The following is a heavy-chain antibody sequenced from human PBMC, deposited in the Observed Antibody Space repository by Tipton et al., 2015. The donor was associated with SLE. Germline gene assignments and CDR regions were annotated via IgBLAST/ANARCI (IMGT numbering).Heavy chain of an antibody. J-gene: IGHJ6*03. CDR3: ARGPYYCMDV. CDR1: NGSISSSPYY. Sequence: TLSLTCTVSNGSISSSPYYWGWIRQSPGKGLEWVGSMYYSGSTYYNPSLKSRVTMSVDTSRNQCSLNLTSVTAADTAVYYCARGPYYCMDVWGKGTPVAVSS. CDR2: MYYSGST. V-gene: IGHV4-39*07.